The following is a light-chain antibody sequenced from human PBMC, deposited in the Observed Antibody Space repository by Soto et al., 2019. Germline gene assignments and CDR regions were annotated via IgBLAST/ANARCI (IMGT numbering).Light chain of an antibody. CDR3: SSYTAFTTYV. V-gene: IGLV2-14*01. Sequence: QSALTQPASLSGSPGQSITISCTGTSSDIGAYDYVSWFQQHPGKAPKLMISEVNNRPSGVSNRFSGSKSGNTAYLTISGLQVEDEADYYCSSYTAFTTYVFGSGTKLTVL. CDR1: SSDIGAYDY. J-gene: IGLJ1*01. CDR2: EVN.